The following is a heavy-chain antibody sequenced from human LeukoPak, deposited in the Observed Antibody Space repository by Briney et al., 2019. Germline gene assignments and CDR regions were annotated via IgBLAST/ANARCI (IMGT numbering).Heavy chain of an antibody. CDR3: RVVPVPYYYYTDV. V-gene: IGHV3-21*04. CDR2: ISSSSSYI. CDR1: GFTFNNYS. D-gene: IGHD2-2*01. Sequence: PGGSLRLSCAASGFTFNNYSLNWVRQAPGKGLEWVSSISSSSSYIYYADSVKGRFTISRDNSKNTLYLQMNSLRAEDTAVYYPRVVPVPYYYYTDVWGKGTTVTVSS. J-gene: IGHJ6*03.